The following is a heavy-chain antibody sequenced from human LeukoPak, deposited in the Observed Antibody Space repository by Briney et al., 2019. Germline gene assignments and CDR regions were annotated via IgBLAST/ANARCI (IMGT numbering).Heavy chain of an antibody. V-gene: IGHV3-21*04. D-gene: IGHD6-13*01. CDR2: ISSSSSYI. CDR1: GFAFSTYG. Sequence: GGSLRLSCAASGFAFSTYGMHWVRQAPGKGLEWVSSISSSSSYIYYADSVKGRFTISRDNSKNTLYLQMSSLRAEDTAIYYCAKRSAYSGTSPHFDYWGQGTLVTVSS. J-gene: IGHJ4*02. CDR3: AKRSAYSGTSPHFDY.